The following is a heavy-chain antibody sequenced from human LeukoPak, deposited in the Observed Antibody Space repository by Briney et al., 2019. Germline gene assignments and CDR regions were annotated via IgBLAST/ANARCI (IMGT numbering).Heavy chain of an antibody. CDR1: GGSISSSSYY. CDR2: IYYSGST. V-gene: IGHV4-39*02. J-gene: IGHJ3*02. D-gene: IGHD3-10*01. CDR3: ARERRWFGEWDAFDI. Sequence: SETLSLTCTVSGGSISSSSYYWGWIRQPPGKGLEWIGSIYYSGSTYYNPSLKSRVTISVDTSKNQFSLKLSSVTAADTAVYYCARERRWFGEWDAFDIWGQGTMVTVSS.